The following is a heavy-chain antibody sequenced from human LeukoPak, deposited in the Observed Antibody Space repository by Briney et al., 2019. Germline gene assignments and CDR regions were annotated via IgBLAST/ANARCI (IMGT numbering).Heavy chain of an antibody. CDR3: ARDSESRYSSGWYPGLMDV. CDR2: ISAYNGNT. J-gene: IGHJ6*02. V-gene: IGHV1-18*01. CDR1: GYTFTSYG. Sequence: ASVKVSCKASGYTFTSYGISWVRRAPGQGLEWMGWISAYNGNTNYAQKLQGRVTMTTDTSTSTAYMELRSLRSDDTAVYYCARDSESRYSSGWYPGLMDVWGQGTTVTVSS. D-gene: IGHD6-19*01.